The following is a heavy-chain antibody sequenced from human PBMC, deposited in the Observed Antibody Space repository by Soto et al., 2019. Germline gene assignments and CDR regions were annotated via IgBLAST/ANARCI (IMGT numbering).Heavy chain of an antibody. D-gene: IGHD6-19*01. Sequence: EVQLLESGGGLVQPGGSLRLSCAAPGFTFSNYAMNWVRQAPGKGLEWVSVISGSGGSTYYADSVKGRFTISRDNSKNTLYLQMNSRRGEDTAVYYCARSSSGWYFDYWGQGTLVTVSS. CDR3: ARSSSGWYFDY. CDR1: GFTFSNYA. V-gene: IGHV3-23*01. CDR2: ISGSGGST. J-gene: IGHJ4*02.